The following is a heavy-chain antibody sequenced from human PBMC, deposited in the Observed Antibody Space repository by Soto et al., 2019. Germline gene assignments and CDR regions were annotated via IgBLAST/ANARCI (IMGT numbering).Heavy chain of an antibody. CDR2: IYYSGST. J-gene: IGHJ3*02. D-gene: IGHD5-12*01. Sequence: PSETLSLTCTVSGGSISSGGYYWSWIRQHPGKGLEWIGYIYYSGSTYYNPPLKSRVTISVDTSKNQFSLKLSSVTAADTAVYYCASEEVATISNGAFDIWGQGTMVTVSS. CDR1: GGSISSGGYY. CDR3: ASEEVATISNGAFDI. V-gene: IGHV4-31*03.